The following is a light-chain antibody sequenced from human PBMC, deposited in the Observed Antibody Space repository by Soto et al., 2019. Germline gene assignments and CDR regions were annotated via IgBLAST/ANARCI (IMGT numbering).Light chain of an antibody. J-gene: IGLJ1*01. CDR3: QVWDIDTDNRV. Sequence: SYELTQPPSVSVAPGQTARITCGGNNIGRKGVHWYQQKPGQAPVLVVFDDSDLPSGIPERFSGSNSGDTATLTITRVEPGDEADYFCQVWDIDTDNRVFGNGTKVTVL. CDR1: NIGRKG. V-gene: IGLV3-21*02. CDR2: DDS.